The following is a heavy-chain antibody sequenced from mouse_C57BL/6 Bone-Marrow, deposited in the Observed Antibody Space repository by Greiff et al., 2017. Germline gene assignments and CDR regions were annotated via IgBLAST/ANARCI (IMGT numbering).Heavy chain of an antibody. CDR3: ARAIYDGYYGVAY. Sequence: VQVVESGAELVKPGASVKMSCKASGYTFTTYPIEWMKQNHGKSLEWIGNFHPYNDDTKYNEKFKGKATLTVEKSSSTVYLELSRLTSDDSAVYYCARAIYDGYYGVAYWGRGTLVTVSA. D-gene: IGHD2-3*01. CDR1: GYTFTTYP. J-gene: IGHJ3*01. CDR2: FHPYNDDT. V-gene: IGHV1-47*01.